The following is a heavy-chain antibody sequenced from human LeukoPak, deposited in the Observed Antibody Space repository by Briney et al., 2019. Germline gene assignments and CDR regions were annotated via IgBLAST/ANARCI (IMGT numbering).Heavy chain of an antibody. Sequence: HPGGSLRLSCAASGFTFSIYGMNWVRQAPGKGLEWVSFISSGSATIYYADPVKGRFSISRDDGTNSLYLQMNSLTADDTAVYYCVTGDWSWGQGTLVTVSS. J-gene: IGHJ5*02. V-gene: IGHV3-48*01. CDR2: ISSGSATI. D-gene: IGHD1-14*01. CDR3: VTGDWS. CDR1: GFTFSIYG.